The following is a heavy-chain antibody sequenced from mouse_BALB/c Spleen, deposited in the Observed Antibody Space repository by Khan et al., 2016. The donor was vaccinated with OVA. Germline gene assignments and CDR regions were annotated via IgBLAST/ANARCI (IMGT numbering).Heavy chain of an antibody. Sequence: VQLQQSGAELLKSGATVKLSCTASGLNIKDTYMQWLKQWPEQGLEWIGRIDTPNGNTKYDPKFQGKVPITADTSTNTAYLQLSTLTTEDTAFYYCAGVAGNWGQGTTLTVSS. CDR1: GLNIKDTY. CDR2: IDTPNGNT. CDR3: AGVAGN. J-gene: IGHJ2*01. V-gene: IGHV14-3*02.